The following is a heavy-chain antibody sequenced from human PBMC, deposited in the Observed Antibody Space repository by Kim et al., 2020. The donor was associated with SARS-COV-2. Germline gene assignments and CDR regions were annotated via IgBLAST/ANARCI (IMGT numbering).Heavy chain of an antibody. V-gene: IGHV3-30*04. D-gene: IGHD2-2*01. CDR1: GFTFSSYA. Sequence: GGSLRLSCAASGFTFSSYAMHWVRQAPGKGLEWVAVISYDGSNKYYADSVKGRFTISRDNSKNTLYLQMNSLRAEDTAVYYCARDLRYCSSTSCSGGIDYWGQGTLVTVSS. J-gene: IGHJ4*02. CDR3: ARDLRYCSSTSCSGGIDY. CDR2: ISYDGSNK.